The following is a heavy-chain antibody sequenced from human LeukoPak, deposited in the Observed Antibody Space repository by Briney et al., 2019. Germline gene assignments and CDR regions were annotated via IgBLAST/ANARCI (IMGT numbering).Heavy chain of an antibody. V-gene: IGHV4-59*08. CDR2: IYYSGST. CDR1: GGSISSYY. J-gene: IGHJ4*02. Sequence: PSETLSLTCTVSGGSISSYYWSWIRQPPGKGLEWIGYIYYSGSTNYNPSLKSRVTISVDTSKNQFSLKLSSVTAADTAVYYCARQSSSWYEGPFDYWGQGTLVTVSS. D-gene: IGHD6-13*01. CDR3: ARQSSSWYEGPFDY.